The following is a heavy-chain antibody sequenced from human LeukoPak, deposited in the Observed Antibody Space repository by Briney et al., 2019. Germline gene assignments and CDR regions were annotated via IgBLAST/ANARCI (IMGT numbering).Heavy chain of an antibody. CDR2: IYYSGST. D-gene: IGHD6-19*01. CDR1: GGSFSGYY. Sequence: PSETLSLTCAVYGGSFSGYYWSWIRQPPGKGLEWIGSIYYSGSTYYNPSLKSRVTISVDTSKNQFSLKLSSVTAADTAVYYCARHPYSSGWLDYWGQGTLVTVSS. J-gene: IGHJ4*02. CDR3: ARHPYSSGWLDY. V-gene: IGHV4-34*01.